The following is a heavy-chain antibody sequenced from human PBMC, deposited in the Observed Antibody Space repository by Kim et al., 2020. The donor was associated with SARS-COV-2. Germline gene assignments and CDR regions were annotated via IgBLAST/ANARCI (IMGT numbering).Heavy chain of an antibody. CDR2: TSYKSKWYF. V-gene: IGHV6-1*01. CDR1: GDSVSSNSAS. J-gene: IGHJ4*02. Sequence: SQTLSLTCAVSGDSVSSNSASWNWVRQSPSRGLEWLGRTSYKSKWYFEYAPSVRSRIAINPDTSKNQFSLQLYSVTPEDTAVYYCTKRLDYWSQGSLVTVSS. CDR3: TKRLDY.